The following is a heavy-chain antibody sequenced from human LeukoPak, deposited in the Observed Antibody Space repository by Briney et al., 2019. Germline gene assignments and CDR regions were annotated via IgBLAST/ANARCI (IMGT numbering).Heavy chain of an antibody. V-gene: IGHV1-46*01. Sequence: ASVKVSCKASGYTFTTYYMHWVRQAPGQGLEWMGIINPSGGSTSYAQKFQGRVTMTRDTSTSTVYMELSSLRSEDTAVYHCARAPTRLPDIFQHWGQGTLVTVSS. CDR1: GYTFTTYY. CDR2: INPSGGST. CDR3: ARAPTRLPDIFQH. D-gene: IGHD6-25*01. J-gene: IGHJ1*01.